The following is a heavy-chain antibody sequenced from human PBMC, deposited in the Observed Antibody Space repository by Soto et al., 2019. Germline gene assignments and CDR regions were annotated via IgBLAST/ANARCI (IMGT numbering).Heavy chain of an antibody. CDR3: AKHYSGSGSFPQGWFDP. V-gene: IGHV4-31*11. Sequence: LARACAVSGDSINSGGYFGTWIRQHSGKGLEWIGYISYSRSTYYNPSLKSRVTISPDTSKNQFSLKLSSVAAADTALYYCAKHYSGSGSFPQGWFDPWGPGTMVTVSS. CDR1: GDSINSGGYF. J-gene: IGHJ5*02. CDR2: ISYSRST. D-gene: IGHD3-10*01.